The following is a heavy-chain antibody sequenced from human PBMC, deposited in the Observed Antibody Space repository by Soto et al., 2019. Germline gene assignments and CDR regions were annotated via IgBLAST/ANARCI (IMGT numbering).Heavy chain of an antibody. CDR3: AKSYGPTDTWFNP. CDR1: GDSISSAPYY. Sequence: QVQLQESGPGLVKPSQSLSLTCTVSGDSISSAPYYWRWIRQHPGKGLEWIGYIYYSGNTHYNPSLKSRAAISVDTSKNQLSLNLNSVTAAYTAVYYCAKSYGPTDTWFNPWGQGTLVTVSS. CDR2: IYYSGNT. V-gene: IGHV4-31*03. D-gene: IGHD4-17*01. J-gene: IGHJ5*02.